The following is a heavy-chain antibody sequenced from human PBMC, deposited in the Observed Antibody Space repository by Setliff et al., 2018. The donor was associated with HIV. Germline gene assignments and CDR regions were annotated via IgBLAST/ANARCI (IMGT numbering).Heavy chain of an antibody. V-gene: IGHV3-53*01. CDR3: AKGVKWLDP. CDR1: GFSVSNNY. D-gene: IGHD3-16*01. J-gene: IGHJ5*02. Sequence: GGSLRLSCAASGFSVSNNYLTWVRQAPGKGLEWVSLMYDDGGTYYADSVQGRFTISRDNSINILYLHMNRLIAEDTAVYYCAKGVKWLDPWGQGIPVTVSS. CDR2: MYDDGGT.